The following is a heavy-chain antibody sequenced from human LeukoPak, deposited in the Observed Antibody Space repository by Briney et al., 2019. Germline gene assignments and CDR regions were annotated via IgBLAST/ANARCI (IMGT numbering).Heavy chain of an antibody. V-gene: IGHV1-46*01. CDR2: INPSGGST. Sequence: GASVKVSCKASGYTFTSYYMRWVRQAPGQGLEWMGIINPSGGSTSYAQKFQGRVTMTRDTSTSTVYMELSSLRSEDTAVYYCAAYSSSCPQGAAGCWFDPWGQGTLVTVSS. CDR3: AAYSSSCPQGAAGCWFDP. CDR1: GYTFTSYY. D-gene: IGHD6-13*01. J-gene: IGHJ5*02.